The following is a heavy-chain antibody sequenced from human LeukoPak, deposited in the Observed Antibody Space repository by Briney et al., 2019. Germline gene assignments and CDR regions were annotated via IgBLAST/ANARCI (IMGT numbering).Heavy chain of an antibody. Sequence: SETLSLTCTVSGGSISSSGYFWGWIRQPPGKGLEWIGTIYYSGTTYYNPSLKSRVTMSVDTSKNQFSLKLSSAPAADTAVYYCARLLRQQLVDFWGQGTLVTVSS. CDR2: IYYSGTT. D-gene: IGHD6-13*01. CDR3: ARLLRQQLVDF. J-gene: IGHJ4*02. CDR1: GGSISSSGYF. V-gene: IGHV4-39*01.